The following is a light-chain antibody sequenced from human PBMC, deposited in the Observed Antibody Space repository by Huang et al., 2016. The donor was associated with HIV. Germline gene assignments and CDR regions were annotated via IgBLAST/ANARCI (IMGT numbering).Light chain of an antibody. J-gene: IGKJ2*01. CDR2: AAS. CDR3: QKYNSAPYT. Sequence: DIHMTQSPSSLSSSVGDRVTITCPASQDIRNYLAWYQQKPGTAPKLLISAASTLQSGVPSRFSGSGSGTDFTLTIGSLQPEDVATYYCQKYNSAPYTFGQGTKLEIK. CDR1: QDIRNY. V-gene: IGKV1-27*01.